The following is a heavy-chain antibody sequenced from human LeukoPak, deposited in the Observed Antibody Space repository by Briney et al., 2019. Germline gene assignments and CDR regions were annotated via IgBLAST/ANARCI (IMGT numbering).Heavy chain of an antibody. V-gene: IGHV3-53*01. CDR1: GFTVSSNY. CDR2: IYSGGGT. Sequence: PGESLRLSCAASGFTVSSNYMSWVRQAPGKGLEWVSVIYSGGGTYYADSVKGRFTISRDNSKNTLYLQMNSLRAEDTAVYYCARDGLRGYYYGMDVWGQGTTVTVSS. CDR3: ARDGLRGYYYGMDV. D-gene: IGHD6-19*01. J-gene: IGHJ6*02.